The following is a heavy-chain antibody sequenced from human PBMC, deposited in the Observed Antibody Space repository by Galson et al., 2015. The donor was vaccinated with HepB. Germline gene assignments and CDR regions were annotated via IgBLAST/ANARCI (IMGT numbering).Heavy chain of an antibody. Sequence: SLRLSCAASGFTFNNYAMHWVRQAPGKGLEWVAAISFDGGNKNYADSVKGRFSISRDNSKTTLYLQMNSLRPEDTAVYYCAREYGTGDYSSYNGLDVWGQGTTVTVSS. J-gene: IGHJ6*02. CDR1: GFTFNNYA. CDR3: AREYGTGDYSSYNGLDV. CDR2: ISFDGGNK. D-gene: IGHD4-11*01. V-gene: IGHV3-30-3*01.